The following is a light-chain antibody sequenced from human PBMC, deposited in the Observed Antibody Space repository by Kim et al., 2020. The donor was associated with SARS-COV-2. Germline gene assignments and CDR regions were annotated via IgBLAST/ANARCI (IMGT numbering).Light chain of an antibody. J-gene: IGKJ2*01. Sequence: SASVGDRVTITCRATESIGDWLAWYQQKPGKPPNLLIYKASNLESGVPSRSSGSGSGTEFTLTINSLQPEDFATYYCQQYHSHSYAFGQGTKLEI. CDR2: KAS. V-gene: IGKV1-5*03. CDR3: QQYHSHSYA. CDR1: ESIGDW.